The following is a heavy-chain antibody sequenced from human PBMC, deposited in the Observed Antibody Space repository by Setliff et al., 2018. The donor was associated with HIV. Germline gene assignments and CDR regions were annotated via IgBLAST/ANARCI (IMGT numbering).Heavy chain of an antibody. CDR1: GGSIGSYY. CDR2: IYSSGST. V-gene: IGHV4-4*09. D-gene: IGHD6-13*01. J-gene: IGHJ4*02. Sequence: SETLSLTCTVSGGSIGSYYWSWIRQPPGKGLEWIGNIYSSGSTNYNPSLKSRVTISVDTSKNQFSLKLSSVTAADTAIYYCARGSRSHGGMFGYWGQGTLVTVSS. CDR3: ARGSRSHGGMFGY.